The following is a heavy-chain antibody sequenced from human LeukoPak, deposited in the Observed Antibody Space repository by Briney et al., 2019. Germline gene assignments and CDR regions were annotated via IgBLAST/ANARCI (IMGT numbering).Heavy chain of an antibody. J-gene: IGHJ4*02. Sequence: GASVKVSCKASGYTFTSYYMHWVRQAPGQGLEWMGRINPNSGGTNYAQKFQGRVTMTRDTSISTAYMELSRLRSDDTAVYYRARDPNKSTYYYDSSGYHSDDYWGQGTLVTVSS. V-gene: IGHV1-2*06. CDR3: ARDPNKSTYYYDSSGYHSDDY. D-gene: IGHD3-22*01. CDR2: INPNSGGT. CDR1: GYTFTSYY.